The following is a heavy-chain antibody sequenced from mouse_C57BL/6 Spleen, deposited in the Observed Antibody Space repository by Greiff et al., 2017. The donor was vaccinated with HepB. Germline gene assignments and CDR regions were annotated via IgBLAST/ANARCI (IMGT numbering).Heavy chain of an antibody. CDR2: ISSGSSTI. CDR1: GFTFSDYG. D-gene: IGHD2-4*01. CDR3: ARRDYDVWFAY. J-gene: IGHJ3*01. Sequence: EVKLVESGGGLVKPGGSLKLSCAASGFTFSDYGMHWVRQAPEKGLEWVAYISSGSSTIYYADTVKGRFTISRDNAKNTLFLQMTSLRSEDTAMYYCARRDYDVWFAYWGQGTLVTVSA. V-gene: IGHV5-17*01.